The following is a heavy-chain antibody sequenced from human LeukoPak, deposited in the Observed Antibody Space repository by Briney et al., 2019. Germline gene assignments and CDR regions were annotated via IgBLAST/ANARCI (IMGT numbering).Heavy chain of an antibody. Sequence: PSETLSLTCTVSGGSISSYYWSWLRQPPGKGLEWIGCIYYSGSTNYNPSLTSRVTISVDTSKNQFSLKLSSVTAADTAVYYCASTALDYYYDSSGVWFDPWGQVTLVTVSS. CDR2: IYYSGST. CDR1: GGSISSYY. J-gene: IGHJ5*02. D-gene: IGHD3-22*01. CDR3: ASTALDYYYDSSGVWFDP. V-gene: IGHV4-59*01.